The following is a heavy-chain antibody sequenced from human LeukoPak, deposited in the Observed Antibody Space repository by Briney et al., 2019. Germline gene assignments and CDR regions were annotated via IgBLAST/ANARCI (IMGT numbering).Heavy chain of an antibody. D-gene: IGHD3-22*01. J-gene: IGHJ3*02. CDR2: IYPGDSDT. Sequence: GESLKISCKGSGYSFTSYWIGWVRQMPGKGLEWMGTIYPGDSDTRYSPSFQGQVTISADKSISTAYLQWSSLKASDTAMYYCARRGNYYDSSGYLLFIDIWGQGTMVTVSS. V-gene: IGHV5-51*01. CDR1: GYSFTSYW. CDR3: ARRGNYYDSSGYLLFIDI.